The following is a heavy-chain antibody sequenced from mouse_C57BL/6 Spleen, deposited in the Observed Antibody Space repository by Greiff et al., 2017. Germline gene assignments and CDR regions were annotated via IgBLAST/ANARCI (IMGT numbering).Heavy chain of an antibody. CDR1: GFSLRTSGLG. D-gene: IGHD1-1*01. CDR2: IYWDDDK. V-gene: IGHV8-12*01. CDR3: ARKEYYGSSYDV. J-gene: IGHJ1*03. Sequence: QFTLKVSGPGILPSSQTLSLTCSFSGFSLRTSGLGVCWIRLPSEKVLEWLTHIYWDDDKRYNPSLKSRLTISKDTSRNQVFLKITSVDTADTATDYCARKEYYGSSYDVWGTGTTVTVSS.